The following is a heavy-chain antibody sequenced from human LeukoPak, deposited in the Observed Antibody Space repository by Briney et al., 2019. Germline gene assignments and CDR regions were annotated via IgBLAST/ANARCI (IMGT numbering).Heavy chain of an antibody. CDR3: ARVEWVH. V-gene: IGHV1-2*02. CDR2: INPNSGGT. Sequence: ASVNVSFMASGYTFTHYYMHWVRQAPGQGLEWMGWINPNSGGTNYAQKFQGRVTMTRDTSISTAYMELSRLRSDDAAVYYCARVEWVHWGQGTLVTVSS. J-gene: IGHJ4*02. D-gene: IGHD1-1*01. CDR1: GYTFTHYY.